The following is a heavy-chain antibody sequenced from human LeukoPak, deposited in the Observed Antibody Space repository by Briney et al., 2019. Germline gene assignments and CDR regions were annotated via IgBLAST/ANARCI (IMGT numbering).Heavy chain of an antibody. D-gene: IGHD4-17*01. CDR2: ITSRSYI. CDR3: ARLYQDGDGFDY. Sequence: KPGGSLRLSCAASGFTFSSYSMNWVRQAPGKGLEWVSSITSRSYIYYAESVKGRFTISRDNAKNSLYLQMNSLRAEDTAVYYGARLYQDGDGFDYWGQGTLVTVSS. V-gene: IGHV3-21*01. CDR1: GFTFSSYS. J-gene: IGHJ4*02.